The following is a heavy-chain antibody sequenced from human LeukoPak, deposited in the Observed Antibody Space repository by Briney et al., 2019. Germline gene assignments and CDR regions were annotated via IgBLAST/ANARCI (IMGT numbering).Heavy chain of an antibody. Sequence: GGSLRLSCAASGFTFSRYWMHWVRQAPGKGLVWVSRINSDGSDTAYADSVKGRFTISRDNSKNTLYLQMNSLRAEDTAVYYCAKSDSYYYYYYMDVWGKGTTVTVSS. CDR1: GFTFSRYW. D-gene: IGHD2-21*02. V-gene: IGHV3-74*01. J-gene: IGHJ6*03. CDR3: AKSDSYYYYYYMDV. CDR2: INSDGSDT.